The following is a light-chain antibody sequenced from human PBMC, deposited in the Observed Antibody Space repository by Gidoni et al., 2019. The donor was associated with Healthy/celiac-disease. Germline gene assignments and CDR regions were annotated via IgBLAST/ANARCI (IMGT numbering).Light chain of an antibody. CDR2: GNS. Sequence: QSVLTQTPSVSGAPGQRVTISCTGSSSNIGAGYDVHWYQQLPGTAPKLPIYGNSNRPSGVPDRFSGSKSGTSASLAITGLQAEDEADYYCQSYDSSLSGHWVFGGGTKLTVL. J-gene: IGLJ3*02. V-gene: IGLV1-40*01. CDR3: QSYDSSLSGHWV. CDR1: SSNIGAGYD.